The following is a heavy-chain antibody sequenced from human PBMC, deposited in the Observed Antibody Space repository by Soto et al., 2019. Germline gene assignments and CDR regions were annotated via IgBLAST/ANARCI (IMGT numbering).Heavy chain of an antibody. J-gene: IGHJ4*02. Sequence: ASVKVSCKASGYTFTSYDINWVRHATGQGLEWMGWMNPNSGNTGYAQKFQGRVTMTRNTSISTAYMELSSLRSEDTAVYYCASMSIAAAGTDVFDYWGQGTLVTVSS. CDR1: GYTFTSYD. CDR2: MNPNSGNT. V-gene: IGHV1-8*01. CDR3: ASMSIAAAGTDVFDY. D-gene: IGHD6-13*01.